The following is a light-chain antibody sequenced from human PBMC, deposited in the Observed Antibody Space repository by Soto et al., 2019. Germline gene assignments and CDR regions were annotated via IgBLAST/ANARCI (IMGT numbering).Light chain of an antibody. CDR3: AAWDDSLNGTL. CDR1: SSNIGSGV. V-gene: IGLV1-44*01. Sequence: QSVLTQPPSASGTPGQTVTISCSGSSSNIGSGVVNWYQQLPGTAPKLLIYSNNQWPSGVPDRFSGSKSGTSASLAISGLQSEDEADYYCAAWDDSLNGTLFGTGTKVTVL. CDR2: SNN. J-gene: IGLJ1*01.